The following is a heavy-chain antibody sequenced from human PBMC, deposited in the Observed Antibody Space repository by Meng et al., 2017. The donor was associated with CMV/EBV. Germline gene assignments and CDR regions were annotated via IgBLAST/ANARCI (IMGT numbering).Heavy chain of an antibody. J-gene: IGHJ4*02. CDR2: INPASGDT. D-gene: IGHD2/OR15-2a*01. CDR3: ATSSVEVMIYAGLDY. V-gene: IGHV1-2*02. CDR1: GYPFTGYF. Sequence: SGYPFTGYFIPWARQAPGQGLAWMGWINPASGDTILAQKFQGRVTMTRDTSLTTAYMELNRLRSDDTAVYYCATSSVEVMIYAGLDYWGQGTLVTVSS.